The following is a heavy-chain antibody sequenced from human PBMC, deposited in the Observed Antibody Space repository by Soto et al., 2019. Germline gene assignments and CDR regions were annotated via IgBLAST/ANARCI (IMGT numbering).Heavy chain of an antibody. J-gene: IGHJ6*02. D-gene: IGHD2-8*01. V-gene: IGHV1-18*01. CDR1: GFTFSNYG. CDR2: VSANNGHT. CDR3: ARDIESVTAKHFFYYYAMDV. Sequence: ASVKVSCKASGFTFSNYGLNWVRQAPGQGLEWMGWVSANNGHTNYAQNLQGRVSMTTDTSTSTAYMELRGLRFDDTAVYYCARDIESVTAKHFFYYYAMDVWGQGTTVTVSS.